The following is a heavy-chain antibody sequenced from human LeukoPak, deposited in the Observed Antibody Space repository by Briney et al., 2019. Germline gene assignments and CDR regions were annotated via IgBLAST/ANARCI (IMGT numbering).Heavy chain of an antibody. D-gene: IGHD5-18*01. CDR2: ISSSSSYI. CDR3: ARQADTTMLIWSFTDY. Sequence: GGSLRLSCAASGFTFSDHYMTWIRQAPGKGLEWVSSISSSSSYIYYADSVKGRFTISRDNAKNSLYLQMNSLRAEDTALYYCARQADTTMLIWSFTDYWGQGTLVTVSS. CDR1: GFTFSDHY. J-gene: IGHJ4*02. V-gene: IGHV3-11*06.